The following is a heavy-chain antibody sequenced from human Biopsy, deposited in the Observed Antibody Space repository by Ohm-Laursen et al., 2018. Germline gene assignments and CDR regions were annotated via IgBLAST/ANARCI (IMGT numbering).Heavy chain of an antibody. CDR1: GFTFSGFS. Sequence: SLRLSCAASGFTFSGFSMNWVRQAPGKGLAWVSSISASGNHIYYTDSVKGRFTVSRHNGKNSVYLQMTSLRVEDTAVYYCARDGEAKYCKHGVCPSDFWGQGTLVTVSS. CDR3: ARDGEAKYCKHGVCPSDF. J-gene: IGHJ4*02. V-gene: IGHV3-21*01. CDR2: ISASGNHI. D-gene: IGHD2-8*01.